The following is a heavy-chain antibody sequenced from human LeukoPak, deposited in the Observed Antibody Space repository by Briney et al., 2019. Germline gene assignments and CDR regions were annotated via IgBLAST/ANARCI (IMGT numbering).Heavy chain of an antibody. CDR3: ARDLLQRGYSGYGPRHFDY. V-gene: IGHV4-59*12. D-gene: IGHD5-12*01. J-gene: IGHJ4*02. CDR1: GGSISNYY. CDR2: VYYSGST. Sequence: SETLSLTCTVSGGSISNYYWSWIRPPPGKGLEWIGYVYYSGSTNYNPSLKSRVTISVDTSKIQFSLKLSSVTAADTAVYYCARDLLQRGYSGYGPRHFDYWGQGTLVTVSS.